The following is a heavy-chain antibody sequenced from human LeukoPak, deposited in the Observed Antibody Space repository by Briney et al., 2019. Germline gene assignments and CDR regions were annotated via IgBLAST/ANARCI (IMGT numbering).Heavy chain of an antibody. V-gene: IGHV1-46*01. CDR3: ARSTDYFDY. CDR2: INPSDGST. Sequence: ASVKVSCKASGYTFTTYYIHWVSQAPGQGLEWMGIINPSDGSTLYAQKFQGRVTMTRNMSTRTVYMKPRNLRSEHWAVYYCARSTDYFDYWGQGTLVTVSS. J-gene: IGHJ4*02. CDR1: GYTFTTYY. D-gene: IGHD5/OR15-5a*01.